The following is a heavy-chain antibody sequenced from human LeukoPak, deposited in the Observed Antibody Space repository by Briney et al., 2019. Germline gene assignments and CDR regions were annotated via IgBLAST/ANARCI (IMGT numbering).Heavy chain of an antibody. CDR2: IYYSGST. J-gene: IGHJ5*02. CDR1: GGSISSSSYY. D-gene: IGHD2-2*01. V-gene: IGHV4-39*07. CDR3: ARDEYCSSTSCFDWFDP. Sequence: SETLSLTCTVSGGSISSSSYYWGWIRQPPGKGLEWIGSIYYSGSTYYNPSLKSRVTISVDTSKNQFSLKLSSVTAADTAVYYCARDEYCSSTSCFDWFDPWGQGTLVTVSS.